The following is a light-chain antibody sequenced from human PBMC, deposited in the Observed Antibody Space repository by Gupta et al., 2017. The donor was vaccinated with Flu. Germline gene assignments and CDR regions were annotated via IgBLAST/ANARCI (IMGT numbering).Light chain of an antibody. CDR1: QVIRSY. J-gene: IGKJ2*01. CDR2: AAS. V-gene: IGKV1-8*01. CDR3: KHDNSYPLT. Sequence: AIRMTQSPSSFSASTGDRVTITCRASQVIRSYLAWYQQKPGKAPKLMIYAASTCKSGVPSRFSGSGCGKDFTLPISCLQFEVFAIYYCKHDNSYPLTFGQGTKLEIK.